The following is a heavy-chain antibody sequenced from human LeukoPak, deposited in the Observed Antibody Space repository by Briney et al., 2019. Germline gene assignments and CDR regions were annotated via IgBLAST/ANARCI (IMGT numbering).Heavy chain of an antibody. J-gene: IGHJ4*02. CDR2: ISAYNGDT. CDR1: GYTFTSYA. D-gene: IGHD6-13*01. Sequence: GASVKVSCKASGYTFTSYAMNWVRQAPGQGLEWMGWISAYNGDTNYAQKFQGRVTMTTDTSTSTAYMDLRSLRSDDTAVYYCARGGGSSWSGYWGQGTLVTVSS. V-gene: IGHV1-18*01. CDR3: ARGGGSSWSGY.